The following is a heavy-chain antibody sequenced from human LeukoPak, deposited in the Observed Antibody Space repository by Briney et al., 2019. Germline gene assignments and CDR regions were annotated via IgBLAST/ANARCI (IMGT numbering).Heavy chain of an antibody. D-gene: IGHD2-2*01. CDR2: INGRGGST. J-gene: IGHJ4*02. CDR1: GFTFSSYA. Sequence: GGSLRLSCVASGFTFSSYAMTWARQAPGKELECLSAINGRGGSTYYEDSVKGRFTISRDNSKNTLYLQMNSLRAEDRAIYYCAKDMQGSYWGQGTLVTVSS. V-gene: IGHV3-23*01. CDR3: AKDMQGSY.